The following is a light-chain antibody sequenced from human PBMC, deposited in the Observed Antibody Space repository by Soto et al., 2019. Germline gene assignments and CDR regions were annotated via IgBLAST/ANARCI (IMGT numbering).Light chain of an antibody. Sequence: EIVMTQSPAILSVSPGERATLSCRASQTVSSNLVWYQQKPGQAPRLLIYGASTRATGIPARFSGSGSGTEFTLTISSLQSEDFAVYYCQQYHNWPPLTFGGGTKVDIK. CDR3: QQYHNWPPLT. V-gene: IGKV3-15*01. CDR1: QTVSSN. CDR2: GAS. J-gene: IGKJ4*01.